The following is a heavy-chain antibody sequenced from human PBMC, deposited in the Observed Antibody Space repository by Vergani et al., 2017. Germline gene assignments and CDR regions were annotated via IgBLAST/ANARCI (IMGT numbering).Heavy chain of an antibody. D-gene: IGHD6-19*01. J-gene: IGHJ4*02. CDR2: IYHSGST. CDR1: GYSISSGYY. V-gene: IGHV4-38-2*01. Sequence: QVQLQESGPGLVKPSETLSLTCAVSGYSISSGYYWGWIRQPPGKGLEWIGSIYHSGSTDYHPSLKSRVTISVDTSKNQFSLKLSSVTAADTAGYYCARGHQWLGGDFDYWGQGTLVTVSS. CDR3: ARGHQWLGGDFDY.